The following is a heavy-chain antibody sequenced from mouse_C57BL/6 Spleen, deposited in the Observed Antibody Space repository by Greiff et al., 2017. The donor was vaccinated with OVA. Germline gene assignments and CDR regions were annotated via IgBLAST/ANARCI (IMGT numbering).Heavy chain of an antibody. CDR2: IDPEDGET. CDR1: GFNIKDYY. V-gene: IGHV14-2*01. D-gene: IGHD2-13*01. CDR3: ARGSVTTCVLYY. J-gene: IGHJ2*01. Sequence: VQLQQSGAELVKPGASVKLSCTASGFNIKDYYMHWVKQRTEQGLEWIGRIDPEDGETKSAPKFPGKATLTANTSSNTAYLQLSSLTSEDTAVYYGARGSVTTCVLYYWGQGTTLTVAA.